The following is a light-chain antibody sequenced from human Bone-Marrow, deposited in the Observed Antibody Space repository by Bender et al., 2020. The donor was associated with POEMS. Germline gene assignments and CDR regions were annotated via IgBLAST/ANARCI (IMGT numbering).Light chain of an antibody. CDR2: KDH. V-gene: IGLV1-51*02. J-gene: IGLJ2*01. CDR3: ASWDGGRIAV. Sequence: QSVLTQPPSVSASPGQKVSISCSGTSSDIGTNYVSWYQQLPGTAPKLLIYKDHERPSDIPDRFSGSKSGTSATLDITGLQTGDEADYYCASWDGGRIAVFGGGTTLTV. CDR1: SSDIGTNY.